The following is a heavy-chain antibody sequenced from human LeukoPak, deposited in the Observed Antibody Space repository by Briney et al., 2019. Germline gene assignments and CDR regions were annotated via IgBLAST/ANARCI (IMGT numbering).Heavy chain of an antibody. D-gene: IGHD1-26*01. V-gene: IGHV1-2*06. J-gene: IGHJ4*02. Sequence: ASVKVSCKASGYTLTGYYMHWVRQAPGQGLEWIGRINPNTGGTNYAQKFQGRVAMTRDTSISTAYLDLSSLTSDDTAVYYCARDSVMGAKWGQGTLVTVSS. CDR3: ARDSVMGAK. CDR1: GYTLTGYY. CDR2: INPNTGGT.